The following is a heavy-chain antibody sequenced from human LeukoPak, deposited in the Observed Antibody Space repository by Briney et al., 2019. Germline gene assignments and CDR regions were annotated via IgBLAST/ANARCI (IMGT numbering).Heavy chain of an antibody. CDR1: GYTFTSYG. D-gene: IGHD1-14*01. CDR2: INPNSGGT. Sequence: GASVKVSCKASGYTFTSYGISWVRQAPGQGLEWMGWINPNSGGTNYAQKLQGRVTMTRDTSISTAYMELSRLRSDDTAVYYCANLHGEPYWGQGTLVTVSS. J-gene: IGHJ4*02. V-gene: IGHV1-2*02. CDR3: ANLHGEPY.